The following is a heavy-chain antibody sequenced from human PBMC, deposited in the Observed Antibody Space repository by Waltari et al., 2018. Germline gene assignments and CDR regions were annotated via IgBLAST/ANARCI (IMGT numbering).Heavy chain of an antibody. CDR1: GSTFPSYD. V-gene: IGHV1-8*01. J-gene: IGHJ4*02. Sequence: QVQLVQSGAAVKKPGASVKVSCKASGSTFPSYDINWVRQATGQGLEWMGWMNPNSGNTGYAQKFQGRVTMTRNTSISTAYMELSSLRSEDTAVYYCARGGRSKSSSSVDYWGQGTLVTVSS. D-gene: IGHD6-6*01. CDR3: ARGGRSKSSSSVDY. CDR2: MNPNSGNT.